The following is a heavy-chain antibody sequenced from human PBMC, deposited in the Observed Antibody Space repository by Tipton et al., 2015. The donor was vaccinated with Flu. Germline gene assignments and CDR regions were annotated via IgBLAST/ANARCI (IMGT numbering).Heavy chain of an antibody. D-gene: IGHD5-24*01. Sequence: TLSLTCTVSGGSVRSGSYSWSWIRQPPGKGLEWIGYVYYSGTAKYNPSLTGRVTISVDTSENNFSLKLTAVTAADTAVYYRARAGAHGYTLVQDSWGQGALVTVSS. CDR2: VYYSGTA. V-gene: IGHV4-61*03. CDR3: ARAGAHGYTLVQDS. J-gene: IGHJ4*02. CDR1: GGSVRSGSYS.